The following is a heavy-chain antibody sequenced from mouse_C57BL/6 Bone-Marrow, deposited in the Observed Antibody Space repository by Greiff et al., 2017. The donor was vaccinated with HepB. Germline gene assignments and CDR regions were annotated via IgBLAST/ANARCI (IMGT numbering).Heavy chain of an antibody. CDR1: GFTFSSYG. D-gene: IGHD1-1*01. CDR2: ISSGGSYT. J-gene: IGHJ4*01. Sequence: EVHLVESGGDLVKPGGSLKLSCAASGFTFSSYGMSWVRQTPDKRLEWVATISSGGSYTYYPDSVKGRFTISRDNAKNTLYMQMSRLKSEDTAMYYCARHYYGSSYDAMDYWGQGTSVTVSS. V-gene: IGHV5-6*01. CDR3: ARHYYGSSYDAMDY.